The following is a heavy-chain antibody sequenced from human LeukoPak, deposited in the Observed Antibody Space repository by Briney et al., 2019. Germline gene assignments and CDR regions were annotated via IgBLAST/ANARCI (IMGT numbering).Heavy chain of an antibody. V-gene: IGHV4-34*01. D-gene: IGHD6-19*01. Sequence: SETLSLTCAVSGVPFSNYYWSWVRQFPSQGLEWIGEINHSGYTNYNPSLKSRVTMSIDTSKNQFSLKLTSVTAADAGVYYCTRAVAGHPDWGQGTLVTVSS. CDR2: INHSGYT. CDR3: TRAVAGHPD. CDR1: GVPFSNYY. J-gene: IGHJ4*02.